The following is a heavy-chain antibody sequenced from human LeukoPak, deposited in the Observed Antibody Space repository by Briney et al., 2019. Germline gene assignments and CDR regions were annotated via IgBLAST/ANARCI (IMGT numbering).Heavy chain of an antibody. CDR2: IYYSGST. V-gene: IGHV4-39*01. Sequence: TSETLSLTCAVYGGSFSDYYWGWIRQPPGKGLEWIGSIYYSGSTYYNPSLKSRVTISVDTSKNQFSLKLSSVTAADTAVYYCARTVNYYDSSGYYSGQGTLVTVSS. CDR1: GGSFSDYY. D-gene: IGHD3-22*01. CDR3: ARTVNYYDSSGYY. J-gene: IGHJ4*02.